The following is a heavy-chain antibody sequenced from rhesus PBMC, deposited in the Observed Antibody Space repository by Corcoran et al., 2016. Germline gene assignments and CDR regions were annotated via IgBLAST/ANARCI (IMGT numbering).Heavy chain of an antibody. Sequence: QLQLQESGPGLVKPSETLSLTCAVSGGSISSYFWSWIRQPPGKGLEWIGRILGSGGSTDYNPFLKSRVTISRDTSKNLFSLMLTSVTAADTAIYYCTRHLGGSLDVWGRGVLVTVSS. CDR2: ILGSGGST. CDR3: TRHLGGSLDV. V-gene: IGHV4-173*01. CDR1: GGSISSYF. J-gene: IGHJ5-2*02. D-gene: IGHD2-15*01.